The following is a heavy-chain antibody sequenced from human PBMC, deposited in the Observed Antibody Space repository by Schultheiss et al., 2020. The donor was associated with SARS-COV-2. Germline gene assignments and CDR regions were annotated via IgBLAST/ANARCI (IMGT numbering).Heavy chain of an antibody. CDR2: ISAYNGNT. D-gene: IGHD6-13*01. Sequence: ASVKVSCKASGYTFTGYYVHWVRQAPGQGLEWMGWISAYNGNTNYAQKLQGRVTMTRDTSISTAYMELSRLRSDDTAVYYCARGSGYSSSWGDDYWGQGTLVTVSS. CDR3: ARGSGYSSSWGDDY. V-gene: IGHV1-2*02. CDR1: GYTFTGYY. J-gene: IGHJ4*02.